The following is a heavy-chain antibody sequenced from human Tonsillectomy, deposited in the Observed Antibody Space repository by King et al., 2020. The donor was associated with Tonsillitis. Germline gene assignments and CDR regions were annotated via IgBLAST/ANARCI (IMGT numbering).Heavy chain of an antibody. J-gene: IGHJ5*02. D-gene: IGHD3-3*01. Sequence: VQLVESGGGLVKPGGSLRLSCAASGFTFSNAWMSWVRQAPGKGVEWVGRIKSKTDGGTTDYAAPVKGRLTISREDSKNTLYLQMNSLKTEDTAVYYCTTDKGYLRFLDGIDPWGQGTLVTVSS. V-gene: IGHV3-15*01. CDR1: GFTFSNAW. CDR2: IKSKTDGGTT. CDR3: TTDKGYLRFLDGIDP.